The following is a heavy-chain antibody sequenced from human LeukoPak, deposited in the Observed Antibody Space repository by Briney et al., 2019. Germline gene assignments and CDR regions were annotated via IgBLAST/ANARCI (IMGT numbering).Heavy chain of an antibody. CDR1: GFTFSGYA. D-gene: IGHD2-15*01. V-gene: IGHV3-23*01. CDR2: ISGSGGST. Sequence: PGASLRLSCAASGFTFSGYAMSWVRQAPGKGLEWVSAISGSGGSTYYADSVKGRFTISRDNSKNTLYLQMNSLRAEDTAVYYCAKAKLSGGWYFDYWGQGTLVTVSS. J-gene: IGHJ4*02. CDR3: AKAKLSGGWYFDY.